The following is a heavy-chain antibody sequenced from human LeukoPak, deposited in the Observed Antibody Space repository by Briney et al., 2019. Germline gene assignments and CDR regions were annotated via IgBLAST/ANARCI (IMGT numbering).Heavy chain of an antibody. J-gene: IGHJ4*02. V-gene: IGHV4-4*07. D-gene: IGHD3-22*01. CDR3: TRDESSRDDNSGYHY. CDR1: SASFTSYH. CDR2: VHFSGST. Sequence: ETPCLTCAVSSASFTSYHWAWIRQPAGKGLQWVGRVHFSGSTNYNTSPRSRVAISLDKSKNEVSLTLKSVSAADTAVYYCTRDESSRDDNSGYHYWGRGTLVTVSS.